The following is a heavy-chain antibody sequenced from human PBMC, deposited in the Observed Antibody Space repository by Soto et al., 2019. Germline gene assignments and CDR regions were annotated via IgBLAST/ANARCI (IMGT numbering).Heavy chain of an antibody. CDR3: ARDPVWIEIACSGGSCPPPPLGPGTGMDV. CDR2: INPNSGGT. Sequence: ASVKVSCKASGYTFTGYYMHWVRQAPGQGLEWMGWINPNSGGTNYAQKFQGWVTMTRDTSISTAYMELSRLRSDDTAVYYCARDPVWIEIACSGGSCPPPPLGPGTGMDVWGQGTTVTVSS. D-gene: IGHD2-15*01. J-gene: IGHJ6*02. V-gene: IGHV1-2*04. CDR1: GYTFTGYY.